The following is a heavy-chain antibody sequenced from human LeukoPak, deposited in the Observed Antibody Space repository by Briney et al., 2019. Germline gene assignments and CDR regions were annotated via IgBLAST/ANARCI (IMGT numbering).Heavy chain of an antibody. CDR3: AGSSTSCYEYLCYPQDPNYYYGMDV. V-gene: IGHV4-4*07. CDR2: IYTSGST. J-gene: IGHJ6*02. D-gene: IGHD2-2*01. CDR1: GGSISSYY. Sequence: SETLSLTCTVSGGSISSYYWSWIRQPAGKGLEWIGRIYTSGSTNYNPSLKSRVTMSVDTSKNQFSLKLSSVAAADTAAYYCAGSSTSCYEYLCYPQDPNYYYGMDVWGQGTTVTVSS.